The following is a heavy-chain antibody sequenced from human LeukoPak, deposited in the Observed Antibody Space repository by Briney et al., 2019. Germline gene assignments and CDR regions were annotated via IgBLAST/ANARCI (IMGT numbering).Heavy chain of an antibody. D-gene: IGHD3-22*01. V-gene: IGHV3-30*12. J-gene: IGHJ5*02. Sequence: QAGGSLRLSCAASGFTFHNFGMVWVRQPPGKGLQWVAAIDPHGNDNYYADSARGRFVVSRDNSKNTLYLQIYSLTVVDTAVYYCARHGYYDSSGVHGAWGYWFDPWGQGTLVTVSS. CDR3: ARHGYYDSSGVHGAWGYWFDP. CDR1: GFTFHNFG. CDR2: IDPHGNDN.